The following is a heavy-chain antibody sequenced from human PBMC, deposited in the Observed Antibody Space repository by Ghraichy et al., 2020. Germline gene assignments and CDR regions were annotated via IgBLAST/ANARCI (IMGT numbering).Heavy chain of an antibody. Sequence: GESLNISCKGSGYSFTNYWIVWVRQMPGKGLELMGIIYPGDSDTRYSPSFQDQVTMSVDKSISTAYLQWSSLKASDTAMYYCARRSNRADGYNYEDSWGQGTLVTVSS. J-gene: IGHJ5*01. D-gene: IGHD5-24*01. CDR2: IYPGDSDT. CDR3: ARRSNRADGYNYEDS. CDR1: GYSFTNYW. V-gene: IGHV5-51*01.